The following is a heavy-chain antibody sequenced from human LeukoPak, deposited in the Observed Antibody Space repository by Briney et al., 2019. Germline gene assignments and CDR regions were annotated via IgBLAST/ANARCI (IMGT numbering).Heavy chain of an antibody. D-gene: IGHD6-13*01. CDR3: ARVGYGMLAAAGPFDY. V-gene: IGHV4-39*07. J-gene: IGHJ4*02. CDR2: VYSSGSV. CDR1: GGSIAIRNYY. Sequence: PSETLSLTCAVSGGSIAIRNYYWAWIRQSPGRGLEWLGSVYSSGSVYYNPSLKSRVTISVDTPKNQFSLKLNSVTAADTAVYYCARVGYGMLAAAGPFDYWGQGTLVTVSS.